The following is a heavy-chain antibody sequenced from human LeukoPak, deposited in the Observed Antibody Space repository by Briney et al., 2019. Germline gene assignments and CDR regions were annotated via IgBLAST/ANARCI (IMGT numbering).Heavy chain of an antibody. CDR2: IYYSGST. V-gene: IGHV4-39*01. J-gene: IGHJ6*02. CDR3: SLRFLEWPKDYYYYYGMDV. CDR1: GGSISSSSYY. D-gene: IGHD3-3*01. Sequence: SETLSLTCTVSGGSISSSSYYWGWIRQPPGKGLEWIGSIYYSGSTYYNPSLKSRVTISVDTSKSQFSLKLSSVTAADTAVYYCSLRFLEWPKDYYYYYGMDVWGQGTTVTVSS.